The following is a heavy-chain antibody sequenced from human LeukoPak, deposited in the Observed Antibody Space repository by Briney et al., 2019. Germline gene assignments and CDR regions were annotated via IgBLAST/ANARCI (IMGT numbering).Heavy chain of an antibody. V-gene: IGHV4-4*07. D-gene: IGHD2-2*01. CDR1: GGSISSYY. J-gene: IGHJ4*02. CDR3: ASQRVPAASIDY. Sequence: PSETLSLTCTVSGGSISSYYWSWIRQPAEKGLEWIGRIYTSGSTNYNPSLKSRVTMSVDTSKNQFSLKLSSVTAADTAVYYCASQRVPAASIDYWGQGTLVTVSS. CDR2: IYTSGST.